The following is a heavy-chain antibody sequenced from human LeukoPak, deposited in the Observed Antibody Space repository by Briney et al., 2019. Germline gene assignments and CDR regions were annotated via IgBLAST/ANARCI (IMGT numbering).Heavy chain of an antibody. CDR3: AKDMASGYYYYMDV. J-gene: IGHJ6*03. CDR2: ISRNGAAT. CDR1: GLSFGDYT. V-gene: IGHV3-43*01. Sequence: GGSLRLSCEASGLSFGDYTMHWVRQPPGKGLEWVSLISRNGAATKYADSVKGRFTISRDNSKNSLYLQMNSLRTEDTALYYCAKDMASGYYYYMDVWGKGTTVTVSS. D-gene: IGHD1-14*01.